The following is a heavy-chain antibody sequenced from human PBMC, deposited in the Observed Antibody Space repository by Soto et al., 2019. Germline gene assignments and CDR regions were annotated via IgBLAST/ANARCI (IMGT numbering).Heavy chain of an antibody. Sequence: GGSLRLSCAASGFTFSSYSMNWVRQAPGKGLEWVSSISSSSSYIYYADSVKGRFTISRDNAKNSLYLQMNSLRAEDTAVYYCGGGKNDFWRSYYYYYGWDVGAKGPRVPV. CDR3: GGGKNDFWRSYYYYYGWDV. CDR2: ISSSSSYI. V-gene: IGHV3-21*01. CDR1: GFTFSSYS. J-gene: IGHJ6*04. D-gene: IGHD3-3*01.